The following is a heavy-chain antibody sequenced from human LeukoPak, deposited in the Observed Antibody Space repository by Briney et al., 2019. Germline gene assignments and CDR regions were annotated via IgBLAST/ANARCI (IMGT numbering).Heavy chain of an antibody. CDR1: GYTFTSYG. Sequence: VSVKVSCKASGYTFTSYGISWVRQAPGQGLEWMGWISAYNGNTNYAQKLQGRVTMTTDTSTSTAYMELRSLRSDDTAVYYCARGADCYGSGSPYYFDYWGQGTLVTVSS. J-gene: IGHJ4*02. D-gene: IGHD3-10*01. CDR3: ARGADCYGSGSPYYFDY. V-gene: IGHV1-18*01. CDR2: ISAYNGNT.